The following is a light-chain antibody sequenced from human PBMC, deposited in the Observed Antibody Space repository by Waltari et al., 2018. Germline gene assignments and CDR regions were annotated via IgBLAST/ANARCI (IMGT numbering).Light chain of an antibody. CDR1: QSLLHANGYNY. Sequence: DIVMTQSSVSLPVPPGEQASISCRSSQSLLHANGYNYLDWFLQKPGQSPQLLIYMGSYRASGVPDRFSGSGSGTDFTLKISRVEADDVGIYYCMQTLQTPYSFGQGTKVEIK. J-gene: IGKJ2*01. CDR2: MGS. V-gene: IGKV2-28*01. CDR3: MQTLQTPYS.